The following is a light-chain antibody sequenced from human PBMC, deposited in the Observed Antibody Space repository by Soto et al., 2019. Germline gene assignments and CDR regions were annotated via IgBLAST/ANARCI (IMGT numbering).Light chain of an antibody. CDR3: QEYNSYSPT. CDR1: QSISSW. Sequence: DIQRTQSPSTLPASLADRVTITCRASQSISSWLAWYQQKPGKAPKLLIYDASSLESGVPSRFSGSGSGTEFTLTICSLQPDDFATYYCQEYNSYSPTFSQGCKVDVK. J-gene: IGKJ1*01. V-gene: IGKV1-5*01. CDR2: DAS.